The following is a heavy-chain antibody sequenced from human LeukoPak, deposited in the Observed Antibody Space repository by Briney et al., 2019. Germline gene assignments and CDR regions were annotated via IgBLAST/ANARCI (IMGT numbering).Heavy chain of an antibody. Sequence: GGSLRLSCAASGFTFGNSWVHWVRQAPGKGPVWVSLINADGSTATYADSVKGRFTISRDNARNTLSLQMNSLTIEDTAVYYCVVVVEPPDSDGFDVWGQGTMITVSS. CDR3: VVVVEPPDSDGFDV. CDR2: INADGSTA. CDR1: GFTFGNSW. D-gene: IGHD1-14*01. J-gene: IGHJ3*01. V-gene: IGHV3-74*01.